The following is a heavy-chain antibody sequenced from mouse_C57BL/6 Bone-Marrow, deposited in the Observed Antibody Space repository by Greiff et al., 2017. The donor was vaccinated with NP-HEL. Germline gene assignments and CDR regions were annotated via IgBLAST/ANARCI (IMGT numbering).Heavy chain of an antibody. V-gene: IGHV1-76*01. CDR1: GYTFTDYY. Sequence: VQLQQSGAELVRPGASVKLSCKASGYTFTDYYINWVKQRPGQGLEWIARIYPGSGNTYYNEKFKGKATLTAEKSSSTAYMQLSSLTSEDSAVYFCARRYYGLYAMDYWGQGTSVTVSS. J-gene: IGHJ4*01. CDR3: ARRYYGLYAMDY. D-gene: IGHD1-2*01. CDR2: IYPGSGNT.